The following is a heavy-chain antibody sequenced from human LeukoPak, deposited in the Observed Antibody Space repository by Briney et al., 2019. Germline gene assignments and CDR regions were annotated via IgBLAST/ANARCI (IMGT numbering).Heavy chain of an antibody. V-gene: IGHV4-34*01. CDR1: GGSFSCYY. J-gene: IGHJ4*02. CDR3: ARVSVTGTTGLSPYYFDY. CDR2: INHSGST. D-gene: IGHD1-7*01. Sequence: SETLSLTCAVYGGSFSCYYWSWIRQPPGKGLEWIGEINHSGSTNYNPSLKSRVTISVDTSKNQFSLKLSSVTAADTAVYYCARVSVTGTTGLSPYYFDYWGQGTLVTVSS.